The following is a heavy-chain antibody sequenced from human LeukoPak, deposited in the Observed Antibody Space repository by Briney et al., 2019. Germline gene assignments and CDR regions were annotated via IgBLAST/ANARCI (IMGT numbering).Heavy chain of an antibody. J-gene: IGHJ4*02. D-gene: IGHD3-16*01. V-gene: IGHV1-2*02. CDR1: GYTFTDSY. CDR2: INPNSGGP. Sequence: ASVKVSRKASGYTFTDSYIHWVRQAPGQGLEWMGWINPNSGGPNYAQKFQGRVTMTRDTSVNTAYMELSRLRSDDTAVYYCARGHDYVWGSPHYWGQGTLVTVSS. CDR3: ARGHDYVWGSPHY.